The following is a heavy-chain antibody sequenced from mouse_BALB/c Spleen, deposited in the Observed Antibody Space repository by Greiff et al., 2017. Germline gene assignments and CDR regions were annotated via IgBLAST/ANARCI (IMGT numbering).Heavy chain of an antibody. CDR2: INPYNDGT. J-gene: IGHJ4*01. Sequence: VQLQQSGPELVKPGASVKMSCKASGYTFTSYVMHWVKQKPGQGLEWIGYINPYNDGTKYNEKFKGKATLTSDKSSSTAYMELSSLTSEDSAVYYCARPSGLYAMDYWGQGTSVTVSS. CDR3: ARPSGLYAMDY. V-gene: IGHV1-14*01. D-gene: IGHD3-1*01. CDR1: GYTFTSYV.